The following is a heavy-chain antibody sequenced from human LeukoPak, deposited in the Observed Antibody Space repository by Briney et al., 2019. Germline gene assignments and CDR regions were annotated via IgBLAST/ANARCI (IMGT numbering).Heavy chain of an antibody. CDR2: IGTAGDT. D-gene: IGHD6-13*01. CDR1: GFIFSNFD. J-gene: IGHJ4*02. CDR3: ARDRGYSNGWYDY. Sequence: PGGSLRPSCAASGFIFSNFDMHWVRQVTGKGLEWVSGIGTAGDTYYAGSVKGRFTISRENAKNSLYLQMNSLTAGDTAVYYCARDRGYSNGWYDYWGQGTLVSVSS. V-gene: IGHV3-13*04.